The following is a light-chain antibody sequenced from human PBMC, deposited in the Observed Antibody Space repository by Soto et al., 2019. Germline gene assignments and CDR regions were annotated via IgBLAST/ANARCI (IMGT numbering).Light chain of an antibody. J-gene: IGLJ1*01. Sequence: QSALTQPPSASGSPGQSVTIACTGTSSDVGGYSYVSWYQQYPGKAPKLMIYEVSKRPSGVPDRFSGSKSGNTASLTVSGLQAEDEADYHCASYAGSYNVAFGTGTKLTVL. CDR2: EVS. CDR1: SSDVGGYSY. V-gene: IGLV2-8*01. CDR3: ASYAGSYNVA.